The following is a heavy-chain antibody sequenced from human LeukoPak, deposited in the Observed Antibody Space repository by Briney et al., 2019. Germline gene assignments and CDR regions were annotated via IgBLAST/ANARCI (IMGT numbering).Heavy chain of an antibody. V-gene: IGHV3-53*04. CDR3: SSSSPTSYTDY. CDR2: IYSGGST. D-gene: IGHD6-13*01. J-gene: IGHJ4*01. CDR1: GFIVGSNY. Sequence: PGGSLRLSCAASGFIVGSNYMTWVRQAPGKGLECVSVIYSGGSTYYADSVKGRFTISRHNTKNTLYLQMNSPRAEDTAVYYCSSSSPTSYTDYWGQGTLVTVSS.